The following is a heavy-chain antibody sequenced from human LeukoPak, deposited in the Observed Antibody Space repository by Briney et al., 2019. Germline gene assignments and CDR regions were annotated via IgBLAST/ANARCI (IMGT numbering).Heavy chain of an antibody. Sequence: GGSLRLSCAASGFTFNTFGMHWVRQAPGKGLEWMAVTSFDGSNKYYADSVKGRFTISRDNSKNTLYLQMNSLRAEDTAVYYCARDAGDYSGSYSGPGYWGQGTLVTVSS. CDR1: GFTFNTFG. CDR3: ARDAGDYSGSYSGPGY. CDR2: TSFDGSNK. V-gene: IGHV3-30*03. D-gene: IGHD1-26*01. J-gene: IGHJ4*02.